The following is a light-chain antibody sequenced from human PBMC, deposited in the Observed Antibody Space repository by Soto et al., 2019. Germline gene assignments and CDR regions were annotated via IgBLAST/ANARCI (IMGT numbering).Light chain of an antibody. V-gene: IGKV2D-29*02. CDR1: QSLLHITGETF. CDR3: MQSTQLPPT. CDR2: EVS. J-gene: IGKJ5*01. Sequence: DVVMTQTPLSLSVAPGQPASISCKSSQSLLHITGETFLFWYLQKPGQSPQLLIYEVSTRVSGVTDRFRGSGSGTDFTIEISRVETDDVGIYYCMQSTQLPPTFGQGTRLGIE.